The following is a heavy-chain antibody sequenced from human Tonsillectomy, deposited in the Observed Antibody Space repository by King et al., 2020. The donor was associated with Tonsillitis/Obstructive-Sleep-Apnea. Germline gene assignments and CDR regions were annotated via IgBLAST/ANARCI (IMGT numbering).Heavy chain of an antibody. CDR3: VREGVSGWSTYYFDY. D-gene: IGHD6-19*01. Sequence: VQLVESGXGLVQPGGSLRLSCAASEFSFTNYEMSWVRQAPGKGLEWVSYINNGGKTYYADSVKGRFTISRDNAKNSLFLQMSSLRAEDTAVYYCVREGVSGWSTYYFDYWGPGTLVTVSS. J-gene: IGHJ4*02. CDR1: EFSFTNYE. CDR2: INNGGKT. V-gene: IGHV3-48*03.